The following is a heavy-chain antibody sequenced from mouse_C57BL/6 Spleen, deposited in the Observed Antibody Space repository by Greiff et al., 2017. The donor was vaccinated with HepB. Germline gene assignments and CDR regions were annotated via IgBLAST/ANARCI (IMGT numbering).Heavy chain of an antibody. D-gene: IGHD2-3*01. CDR2: INPSNGGT. V-gene: IGHV1-53*01. J-gene: IGHJ3*01. Sequence: QVHVKQPGTELVKPGASVKLSCKASGYTFTSYWMHWVKQRPGQGLEWIGNINPSNGGTNYNEKFKSKATLTVDKSSSTAYMQLSSLTSEDSAVYYCAREGYDGYPSFAYWGQGTLVTVSA. CDR1: GYTFTSYW. CDR3: AREGYDGYPSFAY.